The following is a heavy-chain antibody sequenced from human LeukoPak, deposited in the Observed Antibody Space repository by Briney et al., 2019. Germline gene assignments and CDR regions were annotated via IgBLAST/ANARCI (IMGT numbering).Heavy chain of an antibody. Sequence: SETPSLTCAVYGGSFSGYYWSWIRQPPGKGLEWIGEINHSGSTNYNPSLKSRVTISVDTSKNQFSLKLSSVTAADTAVYYCARGRCSGGSCYFFDYWGQGTLVTVSS. CDR1: GGSFSGYY. V-gene: IGHV4-34*01. J-gene: IGHJ4*02. CDR2: INHSGST. D-gene: IGHD2-15*01. CDR3: ARGRCSGGSCYFFDY.